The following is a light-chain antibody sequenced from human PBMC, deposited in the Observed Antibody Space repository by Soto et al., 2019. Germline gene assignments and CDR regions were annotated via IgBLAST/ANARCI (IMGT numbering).Light chain of an antibody. J-gene: IGLJ2*01. Sequence: QSALTQPRSVSGSPGQSVTISCTGTSSDVGGYNYVSWYQQYAGKTPKLLIYDVSKRPSGVPDRFSGSKSGNTASLSISGLPAEDEADYYCCSYAGTYTEVFGGGTKLTVL. CDR3: CSYAGTYTEV. CDR1: SSDVGGYNY. CDR2: DVS. V-gene: IGLV2-11*01.